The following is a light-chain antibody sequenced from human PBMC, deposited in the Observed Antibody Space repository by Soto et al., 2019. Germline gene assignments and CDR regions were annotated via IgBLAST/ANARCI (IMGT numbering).Light chain of an antibody. Sequence: QSALTQPPSASGSPGQSVTISCTGTSSDVGGYNYVSWYQQHPGKAPKLMIYEVSKRPAGVADRFSGSKSVNTASRTVSGLQVEDEADYYCSSFEASNNVLFGGGTKLTVL. CDR1: SSDVGGYNY. CDR2: EVS. CDR3: SSFEASNNVL. V-gene: IGLV2-8*01. J-gene: IGLJ2*01.